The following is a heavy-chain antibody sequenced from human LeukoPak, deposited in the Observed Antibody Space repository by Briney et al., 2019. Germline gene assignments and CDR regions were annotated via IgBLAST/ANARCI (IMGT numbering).Heavy chain of an antibody. CDR2: IHYSGST. V-gene: IGHV4-31*03. CDR1: GGSISSGDYY. Sequence: RSSETLSLTCTVSGGSISSGDYYWPWIRQHPGKGLEWIGYIHYSGSTYYNPSLKGRLTISVDTSKNQFSLKVSSVTAADTAVYYCARAKYNSGWYLDYWGQGTLVTVSS. D-gene: IGHD6-19*01. J-gene: IGHJ4*02. CDR3: ARAKYNSGWYLDY.